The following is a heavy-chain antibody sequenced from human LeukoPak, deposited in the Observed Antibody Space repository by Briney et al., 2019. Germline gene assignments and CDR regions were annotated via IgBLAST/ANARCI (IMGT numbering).Heavy chain of an antibody. CDR1: GFTFSSYG. CDR3: AREDGYCSGGNCYSYFDS. J-gene: IGHJ4*02. CDR2: IKKTGSET. D-gene: IGHD2-15*01. Sequence: GGCLRLSCAASGFTFSSYGMNWVRQAPGKGLEWVAYIKKTGSETYYVDSVKGRFTITRDNTRNSLFLQMYSLRAEDTAVYFCAREDGYCSGGNCYSYFDSWGQGTLVTVSS. V-gene: IGHV3-7*01.